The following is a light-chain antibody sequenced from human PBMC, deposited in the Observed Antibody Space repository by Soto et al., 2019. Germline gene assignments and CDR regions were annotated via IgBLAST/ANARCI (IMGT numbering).Light chain of an antibody. CDR2: GAS. CDR1: QSVSSN. J-gene: IGKJ2*01. CDR3: QQYNNWPRT. V-gene: IGKV3-15*01. Sequence: EIVMTQSPATLSVSPGERATVSCRASQSVSSNLAWYQQKPGQATRLLIYGASTRATGIPARFSGSGSGTEFTLTIGSLQSEDFAVYYCQQYNNWPRTFGQGTKLEIK.